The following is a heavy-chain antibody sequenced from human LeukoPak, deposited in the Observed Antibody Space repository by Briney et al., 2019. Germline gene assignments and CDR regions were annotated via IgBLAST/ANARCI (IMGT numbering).Heavy chain of an antibody. CDR3: ARLLDNDSSGDPDTFDM. V-gene: IGHV4-59*11. CDR2: IHYSGRT. J-gene: IGHJ3*02. CDR1: GGSISRHF. Sequence: SETLSLTCSVSGGSISRHFWSWIRQPPGKGLEWIAFIHYSGRTKYNPSLQSRVTISIDTPENNFSLKLTSVTAADTAVYYCARLLDNDSSGDPDTFDMWGQGTVVTVSS. D-gene: IGHD3-22*01.